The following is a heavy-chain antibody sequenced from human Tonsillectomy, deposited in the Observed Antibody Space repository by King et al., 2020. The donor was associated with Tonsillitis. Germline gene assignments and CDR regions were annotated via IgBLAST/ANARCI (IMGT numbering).Heavy chain of an antibody. D-gene: IGHD5-18*01. Sequence: QLQESGPGLVKPSETLSLTCTVSGGSISSYYWSWIRQPPGKGLEWIGYIYYSGWTNYNPSLKSRVTISVDTSKNQFSLKLSSVTAADTAVYYCARDQTGYSYGTFDYWGQGTLVTVSS. V-gene: IGHV4-59*01. CDR2: IYYSGWT. CDR1: GGSISSYY. J-gene: IGHJ4*02. CDR3: ARDQTGYSYGTFDY.